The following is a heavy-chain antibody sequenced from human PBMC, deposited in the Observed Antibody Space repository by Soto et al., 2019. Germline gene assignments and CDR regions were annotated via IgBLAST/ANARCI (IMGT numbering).Heavy chain of an antibody. V-gene: IGHV3-11*04. Sequence: GGSLRLSCAASGFTFSDYYMSWIRQAPGKGLEWVSYISSSSSTIYYADSVKGRFTISRDNAKNSLYLQMNSLRAEDTAVYYCANNLWFGESPRYFDYWGQGTLVTVSS. CDR2: ISSSSSTI. J-gene: IGHJ4*02. D-gene: IGHD3-10*01. CDR1: GFTFSDYY. CDR3: ANNLWFGESPRYFDY.